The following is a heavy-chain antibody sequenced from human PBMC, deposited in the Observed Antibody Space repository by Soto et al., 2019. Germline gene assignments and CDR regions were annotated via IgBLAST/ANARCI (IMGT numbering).Heavy chain of an antibody. V-gene: IGHV3-23*01. Sequence: GGSLRLSCAASGFTFSSYAMSWVRQAPGKGLEWVSAISGSGGSTYYADSVKGRFTISRDNSKNTLYLQMNSLRAEDTAVYYCAKCFTPDHYYYYYMDVWGKGTTVTVSS. J-gene: IGHJ6*03. CDR2: ISGSGGST. CDR1: GFTFSSYA. CDR3: AKCFTPDHYYYYYMDV.